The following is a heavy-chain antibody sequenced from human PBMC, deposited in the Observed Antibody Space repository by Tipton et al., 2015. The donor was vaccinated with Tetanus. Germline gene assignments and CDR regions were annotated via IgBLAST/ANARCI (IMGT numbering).Heavy chain of an antibody. Sequence: TLSLTCTVSGGSISSYYWSWIRQPPGKGLEWIGFIHYSGSTNYNPSLKSRVTISVDTSKNQFSLKLTSVTAADTAVYYCARDYCSSTSCYYYYGMDIWGQGTRPPSP. J-gene: IGHJ6*02. CDR3: ARDYCSSTSCYYYYGMDI. CDR1: GGSISSYY. D-gene: IGHD2-2*01. CDR2: IHYSGST. V-gene: IGHV4-59*12.